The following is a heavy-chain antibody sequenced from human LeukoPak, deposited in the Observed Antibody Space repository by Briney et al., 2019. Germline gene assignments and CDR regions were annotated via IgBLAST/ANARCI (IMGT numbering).Heavy chain of an antibody. CDR1: GDSISSGGYS. J-gene: IGHJ4*02. D-gene: IGHD6-13*01. CDR2: IYHSGTT. CDR3: ARVSSSWYGPTQYFDY. Sequence: SETLSLTCAVSGDSISSGGYSWSWIGQPPGKGLEWIGYIYHSGTTYYNPSLKSRVTISVDRSKNQFSLKLSSVTAADTAVYYCARVSSSWYGPTQYFDYWGQGTLVTVSS. V-gene: IGHV4-30-2*01.